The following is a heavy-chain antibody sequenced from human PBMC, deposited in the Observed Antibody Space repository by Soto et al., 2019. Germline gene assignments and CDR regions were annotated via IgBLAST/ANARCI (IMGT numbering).Heavy chain of an antibody. Sequence: HPGGSLRLSCAASGFTFSSYVMSWARQAPGKGLEWVSAISGSGGSTYYADSVKGRFTISRDNSKNTLYLQMNSLRAEDTAVYYCANLDCSSTSCYGPGGDYWGQGTLVTVSS. D-gene: IGHD2-2*01. CDR2: ISGSGGST. CDR1: GFTFSSYV. J-gene: IGHJ4*02. V-gene: IGHV3-23*01. CDR3: ANLDCSSTSCYGPGGDY.